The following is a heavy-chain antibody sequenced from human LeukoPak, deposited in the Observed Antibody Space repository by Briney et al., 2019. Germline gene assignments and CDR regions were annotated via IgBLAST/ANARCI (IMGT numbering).Heavy chain of an antibody. D-gene: IGHD6-13*01. J-gene: IGHJ4*02. CDR3: ARSVSRGIAAAGTKHLDY. Sequence: PSETLSLTCTVSGGSISSSSYYWGWIRQPPGKGLEWIGSIYYSGSTYYNPSLKSRVTISVDTSKNQFSLKLSSVTAADTAVYYCARSVSRGIAAAGTKHLDYWGQGTLVTVSS. CDR1: GGSISSSSYY. V-gene: IGHV4-39*01. CDR2: IYYSGST.